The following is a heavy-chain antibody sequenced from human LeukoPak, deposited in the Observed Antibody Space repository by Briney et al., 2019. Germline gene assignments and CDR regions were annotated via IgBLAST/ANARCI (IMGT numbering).Heavy chain of an antibody. CDR3: AKSGYNRFDY. CDR2: ISGSGSGGST. V-gene: IGHV3-23*01. J-gene: IGHJ4*02. CDR1: GFAFSNYE. Sequence: PGGSLRLSCEASGFAFSNYEVNWVRQAPGKGLEWVSSISGSGSGGSTYYADSVKGRFTISRDNSKNTLYLQMNSLRAEDTAVYYCAKSGYNRFDYWGQGTLVTVSS. D-gene: IGHD5-24*01.